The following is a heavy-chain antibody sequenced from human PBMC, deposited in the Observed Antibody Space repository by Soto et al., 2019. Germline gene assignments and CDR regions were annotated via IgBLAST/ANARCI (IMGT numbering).Heavy chain of an antibody. J-gene: IGHJ4*02. CDR2: ISGGGGST. D-gene: IGHD4-17*01. CDR3: ARDRGVLATTSIDY. Sequence: GGSLRLSCAASGFTFSSYAMSWVRQAPGKGLEWVSAISGGGGSTFYADSVKGRFTISRDNSKNTLYLQRSSLRADDTAVYYCARDRGVLATTSIDYWRQGTLVTVFS. V-gene: IGHV3-23*01. CDR1: GFTFSSYA.